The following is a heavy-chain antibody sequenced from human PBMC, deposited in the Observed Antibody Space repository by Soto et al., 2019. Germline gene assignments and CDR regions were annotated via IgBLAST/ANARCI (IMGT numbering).Heavy chain of an antibody. CDR1: GFTFSSYG. J-gene: IGHJ6*02. V-gene: IGHV3-30*18. D-gene: IGHD2-8*02. CDR3: AKDLRGSRLLAYGMDV. Sequence: GGSLRLSCAASGFTFSSYGMHWVRQAPGKGLEWVAVISYDGSNKYYADSVKGRFTISRDNSKNTLYLQMNSLRAEDTAVYYCAKDLRGSRLLAYGMDVWGQGTTVTVSS. CDR2: ISYDGSNK.